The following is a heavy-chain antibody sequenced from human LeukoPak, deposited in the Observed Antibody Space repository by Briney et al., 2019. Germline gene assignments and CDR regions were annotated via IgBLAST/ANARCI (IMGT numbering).Heavy chain of an antibody. CDR2: IYSGGST. CDR3: ARDNPYCSGGSCYDVEVDGDAFDI. V-gene: IGHV3-53*01. J-gene: IGHJ3*02. Sequence: GGSLRLSCAASGFTVSSNYMSWVRQAPGKGLEWVSVIYSGGSTYYADSVKGRFTISRDNSKNTLYLQMNSLRAEDTAVYYCARDNPYCSGGSCYDVEVDGDAFDIWGQGTMVTVSS. CDR1: GFTVSSNY. D-gene: IGHD2-15*01.